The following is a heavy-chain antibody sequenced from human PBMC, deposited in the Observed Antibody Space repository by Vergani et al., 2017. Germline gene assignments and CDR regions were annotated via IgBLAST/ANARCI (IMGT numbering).Heavy chain of an antibody. V-gene: IGHV1-58*02. CDR3: SADRGGGDCLYCGWYFDL. CDR2: IVVGSGNT. D-gene: IGHD2-21*01. J-gene: IGHJ2*01. Sequence: QMQLVQSGPEVKKPGTSVKVSCKASGFTFTSSAMQWVRQARGQRLEWIGWIVVGSGNTNYAQKFQERVTITRDMSTSTAYMELSSLRSEDTAVYYCSADRGGGDCLYCGWYFDLWGRGTLVTVSS. CDR1: GFTFTSSA.